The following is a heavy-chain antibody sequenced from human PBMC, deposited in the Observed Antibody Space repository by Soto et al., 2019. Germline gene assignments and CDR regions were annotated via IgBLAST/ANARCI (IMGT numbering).Heavy chain of an antibody. CDR3: TRWLGYSAGSDV. Sequence: QVQLVQSGAEVKRPGASVTVSCKASGYSFTNDDISWVRRATGQGLEWMGWMSPKTGNTGFAQKFQGRVTMTRNTSITTGYMELTSLRSDDTAVYYCTRWLGYSAGSDVWGQGTTVTVSS. J-gene: IGHJ6*02. CDR2: MSPKTGNT. V-gene: IGHV1-8*02. D-gene: IGHD5-18*01. CDR1: GYSFTNDD.